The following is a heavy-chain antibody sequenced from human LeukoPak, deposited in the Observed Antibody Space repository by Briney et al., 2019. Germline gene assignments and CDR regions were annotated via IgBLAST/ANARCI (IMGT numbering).Heavy chain of an antibody. CDR1: GGSISSSSYY. J-gene: IGHJ4*02. CDR3: ASPQYSYGLD. V-gene: IGHV4-39*01. D-gene: IGHD5-18*01. CDR2: IYYSGST. Sequence: PSETLSLTRTVSGGSISSSSYYWGWIRQPPGKGLEWIGSIYYSGSTYYNPSLKSRVTISVDTSKNQFSLKLSSVTAADTAVYYCASPQYSYGLDWGQGTLVTVSS.